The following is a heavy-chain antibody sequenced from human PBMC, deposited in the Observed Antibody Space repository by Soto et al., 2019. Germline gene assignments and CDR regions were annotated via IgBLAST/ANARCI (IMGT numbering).Heavy chain of an antibody. CDR1: GFTVSSNY. Sequence: EVQLVESGGGLVQPGGSLRLSCAPSGFTVSSNYMSWVRQAPGKGLEWVSVIYSGGSTNYADAVKGRFTISRDNPKNTQYLQMNSQRAEDTAVYYCARSPWSAGETICAFDIWGQGTMVTVSS. CDR2: IYSGGST. J-gene: IGHJ3*02. V-gene: IGHV3-66*01. CDR3: ARSPWSAGETICAFDI. D-gene: IGHD3-16*01.